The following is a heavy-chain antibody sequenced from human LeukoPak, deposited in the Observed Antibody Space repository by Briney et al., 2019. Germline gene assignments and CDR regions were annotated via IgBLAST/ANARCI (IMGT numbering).Heavy chain of an antibody. CDR2: INTYNGNT. Sequence: HVASVKVSCKASGYTFTNYGISWVRQAPGQGLEWMAWINTYNGNTNYAQNLQGRVTMTTDTSTSTAYMELRSLRSDDTAVYYCARKVGSSGYRDYWGQGTLVTVSS. CDR3: ARKVGSSGYRDY. J-gene: IGHJ4*02. D-gene: IGHD3-22*01. CDR1: GYTFTNYG. V-gene: IGHV1-18*01.